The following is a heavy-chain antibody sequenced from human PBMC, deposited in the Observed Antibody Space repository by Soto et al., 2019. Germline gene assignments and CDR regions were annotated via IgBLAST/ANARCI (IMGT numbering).Heavy chain of an antibody. D-gene: IGHD3-3*01. CDR2: IYPGDSDT. CDR3: ASSMGDNSYDFWSGSV. J-gene: IGHJ6*02. CDR1: GYSFTSYW. Sequence: PGESLKISCKGSGYSFTSYWIGWVRQMPGKGLEWMGIIYPGDSDTRYSPSFQGQVTISADKSISTAYLQWSSLKASDTAMYYCASSMGDNSYDFWSGSVWGQGTTVTVSS. V-gene: IGHV5-51*01.